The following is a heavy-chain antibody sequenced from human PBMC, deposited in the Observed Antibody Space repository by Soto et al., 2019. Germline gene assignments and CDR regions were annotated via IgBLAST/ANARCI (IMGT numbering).Heavy chain of an antibody. D-gene: IGHD6-13*01. J-gene: IGHJ4*02. CDR2: ISSDGRST. CDR1: GFTISNYW. Sequence: EVQVVESGGGLVQPGGSLRLSCAASGFTISNYWMHWVRQAPGKGLVWVSRISSDGRSTSYADSVKGRYTISRDNAKNTVYLQMSNLRAEDTAVYYCVQLLDDYWGRGTLLTVSS. CDR3: VQLLDDY. V-gene: IGHV3-74*01.